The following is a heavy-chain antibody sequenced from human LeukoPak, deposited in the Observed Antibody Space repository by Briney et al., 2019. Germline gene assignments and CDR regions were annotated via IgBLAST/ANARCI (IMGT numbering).Heavy chain of an antibody. Sequence: PGGSLRLSCAASGFTFSSYATHWVRQAPGKGLEWVAVISYDGSNKYYADSVKGRFTISRDNSKNTLYLQMNSLRAEDTAVYYCARDLYSSGTRWGQGTLVTVSS. CDR3: ARDLYSSGTR. CDR2: ISYDGSNK. CDR1: GFTFSSYA. D-gene: IGHD6-19*01. J-gene: IGHJ4*02. V-gene: IGHV3-30*04.